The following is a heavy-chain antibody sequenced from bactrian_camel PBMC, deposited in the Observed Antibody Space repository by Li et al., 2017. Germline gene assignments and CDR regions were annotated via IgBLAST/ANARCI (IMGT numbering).Heavy chain of an antibody. D-gene: IGHD3*01. CDR2: IRTGGGTT. CDR1: GYRLSSTNC. Sequence: HVQLVESGGGSVQAGGSLTLSCTASGYRLSSTNCIGWFRQAPGKQREGVASIRTGGGTTAYADSVKGRFTISQDYAKNTVYLQMNNLTPEDTAMYYCAAKYSRPAGTRDPLNRFLYDLWGQGTQVTVS. J-gene: IGHJ4*01. V-gene: IGHV3S54*01. CDR3: AAKYSRPAGTRDPLNRFLYDL.